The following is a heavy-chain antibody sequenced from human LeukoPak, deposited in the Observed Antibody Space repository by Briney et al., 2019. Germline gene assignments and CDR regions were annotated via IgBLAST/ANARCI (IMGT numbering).Heavy chain of an antibody. V-gene: IGHV3-30*18. CDR2: MSYDGSNK. D-gene: IGHD3-10*01. Sequence: GGSLRLSCAASGFTFSSYAMSWVRQAPGKGLEWVAVMSYDGSNKYYADSVKGRFTISRDNSKNTLYLQMNSLRAEDTAVYYCAKDQGSGSYSLYYYYGMDVWGQGTTVTVSS. J-gene: IGHJ6*02. CDR1: GFTFSSYA. CDR3: AKDQGSGSYSLYYYYGMDV.